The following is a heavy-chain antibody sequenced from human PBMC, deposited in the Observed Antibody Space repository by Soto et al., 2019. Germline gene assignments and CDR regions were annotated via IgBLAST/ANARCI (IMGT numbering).Heavy chain of an antibody. CDR1: GGSISSYY. Sequence: SETLSLTCTVSGGSISSYYWSWIRQPPGKGLEWIGYIYYSGSTNYNPSLKSRVTISVDTSKNQFSLKLSSVTAADTAVYYCARVIFTRPRSIFGVVNNYMDVWGKGTAVTVSS. CDR3: ARVIFTRPRSIFGVVNNYMDV. D-gene: IGHD3-3*01. CDR2: IYYSGST. V-gene: IGHV4-59*01. J-gene: IGHJ6*03.